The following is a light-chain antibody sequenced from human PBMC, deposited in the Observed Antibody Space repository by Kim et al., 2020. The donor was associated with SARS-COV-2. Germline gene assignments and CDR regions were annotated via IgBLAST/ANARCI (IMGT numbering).Light chain of an antibody. CDR2: DAS. Sequence: EIVLTQSPGTLSLSPGERATLSCRASQSVSSSYLAWYQQKPGQAPRLLIYDASRRATGIPDRFSGSGSGTDFTLTISRLEPEDFAMYYCKQYGSLFGGGTKVDIK. V-gene: IGKV3-20*01. CDR1: QSVSSSY. CDR3: KQYGSL. J-gene: IGKJ4*01.